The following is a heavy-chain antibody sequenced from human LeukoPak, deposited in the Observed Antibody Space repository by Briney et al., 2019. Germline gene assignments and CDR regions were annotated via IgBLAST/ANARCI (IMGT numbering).Heavy chain of an antibody. CDR1: GYTFTSYG. CDR2: ISAYNGNT. CDR3: ARNYYDILTGYYREYYFDY. Sequence: ASVKVSCKASGYTFTSYGISWVRQAPGQGLEWMGWISAYNGNTNYAQKLQGRVTMTTDTSTSTAYMELRSLRSDDTAVYYCARNYYDILTGYYREYYFDYWGQGTLDTVSS. D-gene: IGHD3-9*01. J-gene: IGHJ4*02. V-gene: IGHV1-18*04.